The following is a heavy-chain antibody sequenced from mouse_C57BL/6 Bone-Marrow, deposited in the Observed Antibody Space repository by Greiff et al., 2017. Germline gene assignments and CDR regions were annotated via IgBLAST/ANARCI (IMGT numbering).Heavy chain of an antibody. Sequence: VQLQQPGAELVKPGASVKLSCKASGYTFTSYWMHWVKQRPGQGLEWIGMIHPNSGSTNYNEKFKSKATLTVDKSSSTAYMQLSSLTSEDSAVYYCARGRYYDGSSYAWFAYWGQGTLVTVSA. V-gene: IGHV1-64*01. CDR1: GYTFTSYW. CDR2: IHPNSGST. CDR3: ARGRYYDGSSYAWFAY. J-gene: IGHJ3*01. D-gene: IGHD1-1*01.